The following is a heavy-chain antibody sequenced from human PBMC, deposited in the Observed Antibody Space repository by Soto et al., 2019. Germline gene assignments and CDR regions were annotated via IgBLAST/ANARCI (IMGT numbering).Heavy chain of an antibody. CDR3: ARFVAFWSGYSDNWLDP. V-gene: IGHV1-18*04. J-gene: IGHJ5*02. CDR1: GYTFTSYG. Sequence: APLKAPCRASGYTFTSYGISWVRQAPGQELEWMGWISAHNGNTNYAQKLQGRVTMTTDTATSTAYMGLRSLRSDDTAVYYCARFVAFWSGYSDNWLDPWGQGTLVTVSS. CDR2: ISAHNGNT. D-gene: IGHD3-3*01.